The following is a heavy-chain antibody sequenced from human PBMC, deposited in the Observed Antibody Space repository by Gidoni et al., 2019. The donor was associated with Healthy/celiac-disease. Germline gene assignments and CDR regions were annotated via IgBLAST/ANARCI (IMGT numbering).Heavy chain of an antibody. CDR3: ARKGSGAPYVY. CDR1: GGSFSGYY. CDR2: INHSGST. Sequence: QVQLQQWGAGLLKPSETLSLTCAVYGGSFSGYYWSWIRQPPGKGLEWIGEINHSGSTNYNPSLKSRVTISVDTSKNQFSLKLSSVTAADTAVYYCARKGSGAPYVYWGQGTLVTVSS. V-gene: IGHV4-34*01. D-gene: IGHD3-10*01. J-gene: IGHJ4*02.